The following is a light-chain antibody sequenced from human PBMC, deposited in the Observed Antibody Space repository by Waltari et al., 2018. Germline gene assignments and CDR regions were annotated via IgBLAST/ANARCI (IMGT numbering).Light chain of an antibody. CDR3: SSYSSTTTRVL. V-gene: IGLV2-14*03. Sequence: QSALTQPASVSGSPGQSITICCPGSSTAIGGYFFVSWYQQQSGKAPKLIFYGVSNRPSGVSDRFSGSKSDNTASLTISGLQTQDEADYYCSSYSSTTTRVLFGGGTRLTVL. J-gene: IGLJ2*01. CDR2: GVS. CDR1: STAIGGYFF.